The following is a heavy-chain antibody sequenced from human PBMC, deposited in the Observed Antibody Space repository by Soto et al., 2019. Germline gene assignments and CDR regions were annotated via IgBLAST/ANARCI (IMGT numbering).Heavy chain of an antibody. D-gene: IGHD6-13*01. Sequence: QVQLVQSGAEMKKPGSSVKVSCKASGGTFSSYTISWVRQAPGQGLEWMGRIIPILGIANYAQKFQGRVTITADKSTSTAYMELSSLRSEDTAVYYCARDVAAAVPHNWFDPWGQGTLVTVSS. CDR1: GGTFSSYT. CDR3: ARDVAAAVPHNWFDP. V-gene: IGHV1-69*08. J-gene: IGHJ5*02. CDR2: IIPILGIA.